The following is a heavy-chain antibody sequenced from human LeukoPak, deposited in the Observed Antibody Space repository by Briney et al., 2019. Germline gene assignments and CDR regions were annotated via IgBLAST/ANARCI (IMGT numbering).Heavy chain of an antibody. CDR3: ARAGSPGEYYDSRYQPIPIYAFNV. D-gene: IGHD3-22*01. CDR1: GGSFSTFA. V-gene: IGHV1-69*05. J-gene: IGHJ3*01. CDR2: IIPASGTT. Sequence: SVKVSCKASGGSFSTFAISWVRQAPGQGLEWVGGIIPASGTTDYAQKFQGRVTITTDVSTNTAFLQLISPTSEDTATYFCARAGSPGEYYDSRYQPIPIYAFNVWGQGTMINVSS.